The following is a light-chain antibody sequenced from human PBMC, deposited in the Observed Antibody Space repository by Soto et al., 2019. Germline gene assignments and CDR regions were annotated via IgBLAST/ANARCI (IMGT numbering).Light chain of an antibody. CDR2: GAS. J-gene: IGKJ1*01. V-gene: IGKV3-20*01. CDR3: QQYGSSPQT. CDR1: QSVSSTY. Sequence: EIVLTQSPGTLYLSPGEGATLSCRASQSVSSTYLAWYQQKAGQAPRLLIYGASSRATGIPDRFSGSGSGTDFTLTISRLEPEDFAVYYCQQYGSSPQTFGQGTKVDIK.